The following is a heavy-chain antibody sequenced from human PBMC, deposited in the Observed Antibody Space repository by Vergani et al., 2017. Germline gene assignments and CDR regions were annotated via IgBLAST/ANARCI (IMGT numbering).Heavy chain of an antibody. V-gene: IGHV3-66*01. Sequence: EVQLVESGGGLVQPGGSLRLSCAASGFTVSSNYMSWVRQAPGKGLEWVSVIYSGGSTYYADSVKGRFTISRDNAKNSLYLQMNSLRAEDTAVYYCARGAPAWIVVVTASLMDVWGQGTTVTVSS. CDR3: ARGAPAWIVVVTASLMDV. J-gene: IGHJ6*02. D-gene: IGHD2-21*02. CDR2: IYSGGST. CDR1: GFTVSSNY.